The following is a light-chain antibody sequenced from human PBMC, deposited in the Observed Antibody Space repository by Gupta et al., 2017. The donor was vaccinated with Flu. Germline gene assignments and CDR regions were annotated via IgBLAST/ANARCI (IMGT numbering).Light chain of an antibody. CDR2: GAT. CDR3: QHYDSSPSLT. CDR1: QSVRSGD. V-gene: IGKV3-20*01. Sequence: EIVLTQSPGTLSLSQGEAATPSCRASQSVRSGDLAWYQQKAGQAPRLLIYGATSRATGIPDRFSGSGSGTDFTLTISRLEPEDFAVYYCQHYDSSPSLTFGGGTKVEI. J-gene: IGKJ4*01.